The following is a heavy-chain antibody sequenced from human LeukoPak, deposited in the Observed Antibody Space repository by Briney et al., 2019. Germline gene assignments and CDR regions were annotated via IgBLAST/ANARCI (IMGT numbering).Heavy chain of an antibody. CDR1: GFTFSTYA. CDR3: ACDYYDSSGYEEYFQH. CDR2: IGGGGGNT. D-gene: IGHD3-22*01. Sequence: PGGSLRLSYTASGFTFSTYAMSWVRQAPGKGLEWVAAIGGGGGNTYYADSVKGRFTISRDNSKNTLYLQMNSLRAEDTAVYYCACDYYDSSGYEEYFQHWGQGTLVTVSS. J-gene: IGHJ1*01. V-gene: IGHV3-23*01.